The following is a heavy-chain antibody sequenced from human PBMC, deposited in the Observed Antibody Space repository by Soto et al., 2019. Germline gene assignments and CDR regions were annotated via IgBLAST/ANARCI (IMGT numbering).Heavy chain of an antibody. J-gene: IGHJ6*02. D-gene: IGHD6-13*01. V-gene: IGHV1-18*04. CDR2: ISAYNGNT. CDR1: GYTFTSYG. CDR3: ARDLAAAGTSARYCYYGMDV. Sequence: QVQLVQSGAEVKKPGASVKVSCKASGYTFTSYGISWVRQAPGQGLEWMGWISAYNGNTNYAQKLQGRVTMTTDTSTSTAYMELRSLRSDDTAVYYCARDLAAAGTSARYCYYGMDVWGQGTTVTVSS.